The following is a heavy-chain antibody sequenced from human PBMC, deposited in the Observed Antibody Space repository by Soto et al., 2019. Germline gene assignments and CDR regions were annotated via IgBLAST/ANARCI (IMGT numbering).Heavy chain of an antibody. V-gene: IGHV4-31*03. Sequence: SETLSLTCTVSGGSISSGGYYWSWIRQHPGKGLEWIGYIYYSGSTYYNPSLKSRVTISVDTSKNQFSLKLSSVTAADTAVYYCARDLGVVVARNRHYYYLDVWGKGTTVTVSS. D-gene: IGHD2-15*01. J-gene: IGHJ6*03. CDR3: ARDLGVVVARNRHYYYLDV. CDR2: IYYSGST. CDR1: GGSISSGGYY.